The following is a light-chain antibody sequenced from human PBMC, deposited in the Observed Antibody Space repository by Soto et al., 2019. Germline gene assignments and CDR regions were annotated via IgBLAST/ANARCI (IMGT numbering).Light chain of an antibody. V-gene: IGKV3-20*01. CDR3: QRYDSFRT. J-gene: IGKJ1*01. CDR1: QSVRSNF. CDR2: GAS. Sequence: EIVLMQSPGTLSLSPGERATLSCRASQSVRSNFLAWYQQKPGQAPRLLIHGASNRATGIPDRFSGSGSGTDFTLTITRLEPEDFAMYYCQRYDSFRTFGQGTKVDIK.